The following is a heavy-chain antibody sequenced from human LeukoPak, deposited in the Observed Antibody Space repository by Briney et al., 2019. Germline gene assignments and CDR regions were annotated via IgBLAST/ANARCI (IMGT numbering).Heavy chain of an antibody. CDR3: ARAFYHDTSGYYDY. J-gene: IGHJ4*02. CDR1: GYTFSSYG. D-gene: IGHD3-22*01. V-gene: IGHV1-18*01. Sequence: ASVKVSCKVSGYTFSSYGIRWVRQAPGQGLEWMGWISAHNGNTNYAQKLQGRITMTTDTSTSTAYMELRSLRSDDTAVYYCARAFYHDTSGYYDYWGQGTLVTVSS. CDR2: ISAHNGNT.